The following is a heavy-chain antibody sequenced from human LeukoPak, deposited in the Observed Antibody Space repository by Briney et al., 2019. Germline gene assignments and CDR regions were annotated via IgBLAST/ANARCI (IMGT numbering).Heavy chain of an antibody. Sequence: GGSLRLSCAASGFTLHDYAMHWVRQAPGKGLEWVSLINGDGGKTYYGDSGKGRFTISRDNSKNSLYLRMNSLRTEDTAFYYCAKGMYYYDSSGYASAIDYWGQGTLVTVSS. D-gene: IGHD3-22*01. CDR3: AKGMYYYDSSGYASAIDY. J-gene: IGHJ4*02. V-gene: IGHV3-43*02. CDR1: GFTLHDYA. CDR2: INGDGGKT.